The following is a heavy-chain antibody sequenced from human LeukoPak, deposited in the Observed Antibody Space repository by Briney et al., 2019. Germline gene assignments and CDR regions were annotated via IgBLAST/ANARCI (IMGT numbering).Heavy chain of an antibody. D-gene: IGHD6-19*01. J-gene: IGHJ4*02. V-gene: IGHV3-33*01. CDR3: AREWGRIAVAGGPGY. Sequence: GESLRLSCEASGFIFSNYGMHWVRQAPGKGLEWLALIWSEGQTKFYADSVKGRFTISRDNSGNTLFLHMTNLRVEDPAVYYCAREWGRIAVAGGPGYWGQGALVTVSS. CDR1: GFIFSNYG. CDR2: IWSEGQTK.